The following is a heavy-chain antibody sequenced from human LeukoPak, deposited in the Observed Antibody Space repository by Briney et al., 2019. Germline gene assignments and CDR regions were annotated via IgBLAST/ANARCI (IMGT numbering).Heavy chain of an antibody. Sequence: PSETLSLTCTVSGGSIRSYYWSWIRQPPGKGLEWIGYIYYSGSTNYNPSLKGRVTISVDTSKNQFSLKLSSVTAADTAVYYCARQGAGVPFDYWGRGTLVTVSS. D-gene: IGHD3-10*01. CDR2: IYYSGST. V-gene: IGHV4-59*08. CDR1: GGSIRSYY. J-gene: IGHJ4*02. CDR3: ARQGAGVPFDY.